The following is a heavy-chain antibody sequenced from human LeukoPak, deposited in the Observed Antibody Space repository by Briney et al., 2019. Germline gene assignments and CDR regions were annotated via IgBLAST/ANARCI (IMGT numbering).Heavy chain of an antibody. CDR2: IYYSGST. V-gene: IGHV4-39*01. CDR3: ARQEYYYGMDV. Sequence: SETLSLTCTVSGGSIGSSSYYWGWIRQPPGKGLEWIGIIYYSGSTYYNPSLKSRVTISVDTSKNQFSLKLSSVTAADTAVYYCARQEYYYGMDVWGQGTTVTVSS. J-gene: IGHJ6*02. CDR1: GGSIGSSSYY.